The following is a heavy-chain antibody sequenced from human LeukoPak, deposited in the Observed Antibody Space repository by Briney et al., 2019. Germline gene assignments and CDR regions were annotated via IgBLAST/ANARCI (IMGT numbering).Heavy chain of an antibody. V-gene: IGHV1-69*05. D-gene: IGHD3-10*01. CDR1: GGTFSSYA. CDR3: ASVYGSGSYYTRYYFDY. J-gene: IGHJ4*02. CDR2: IIPIFGTA. Sequence: SVKVSCKASGGTFSSYAISWVRQAPGQGLEWMGGIIPIFGTANYAQKFQGRVMITTDESTSTAYMELSSLRSEDTAVYYCASVYGSGSYYTRYYFDYWGQGTLVTVSS.